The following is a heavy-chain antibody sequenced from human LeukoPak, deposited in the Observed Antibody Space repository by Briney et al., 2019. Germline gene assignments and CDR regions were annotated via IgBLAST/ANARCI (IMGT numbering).Heavy chain of an antibody. CDR2: FDPEDGET. CDR3: ATSSSSWYSLQYFDY. J-gene: IGHJ4*02. CDR1: GYTLTELF. V-gene: IGHV1-24*01. Sequence: ASVKVSCTVSGYTLTELFLHWVRQAPGKGLEWMGGFDPEDGETIYAQKFQGRVTMTEDTSTDTAYMELSSLRSEDTAVYYCATSSSSWYSLQYFDYWGQGTLVTVSS. D-gene: IGHD6-13*01.